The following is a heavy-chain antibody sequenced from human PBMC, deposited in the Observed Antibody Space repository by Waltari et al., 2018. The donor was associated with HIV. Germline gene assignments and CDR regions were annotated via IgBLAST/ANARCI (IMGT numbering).Heavy chain of an antibody. CDR2: NNPNSGGT. D-gene: IGHD3-16*01. CDR3: ARVPQGRLGELSTYYFDY. J-gene: IGHJ4*02. CDR1: GYTSSDNY. V-gene: IGHV1-2*02. Sequence: QVQLVQSGPVVKKPGASVKVPCKTAGYTSSDNYIHWMRQAPGQGPEWMGWNNPNSGGTNYAQRFQDRVTLTRDTHISTVFMDLSRLASDDTAVYYCARVPQGRLGELSTYYFDYWGQGSLVIVSS.